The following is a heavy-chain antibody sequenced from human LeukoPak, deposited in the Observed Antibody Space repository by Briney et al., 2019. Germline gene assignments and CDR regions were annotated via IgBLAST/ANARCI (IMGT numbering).Heavy chain of an antibody. J-gene: IGHJ3*02. V-gene: IGHV2-26*01. CDR3: ARIWWEPGSLAFDI. D-gene: IGHD1-26*01. CDR2: IFSNDEK. CDR1: GFSLSNARMG. Sequence: SGPTLVNPTEPLTLTCTVSGFSLSNARMGVSWIRQPPGKALEWLAHIFSNDEKSYSTSLKSRLTISKDTSKSQVVLTMTNMDPVDTATYYCARIWWEPGSLAFDIWGQGTMVTVSS.